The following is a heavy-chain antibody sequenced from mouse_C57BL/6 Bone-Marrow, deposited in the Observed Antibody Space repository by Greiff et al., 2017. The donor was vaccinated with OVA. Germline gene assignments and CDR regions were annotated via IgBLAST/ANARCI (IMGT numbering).Heavy chain of an antibody. Sequence: QVQLQQPGAELVRPGTSVKLSCKASGYTFTSYWMHWVKQRPGQGLEWIGVIDPSDSYTNYNQKFKGKATLTVDTSSSTAYMQLSSLTAEVSAVCYCARFDYWGQGTLVTVSA. V-gene: IGHV1-59*01. J-gene: IGHJ3*01. CDR2: IDPSDSYT. CDR1: GYTFTSYW. CDR3: ARFDY.